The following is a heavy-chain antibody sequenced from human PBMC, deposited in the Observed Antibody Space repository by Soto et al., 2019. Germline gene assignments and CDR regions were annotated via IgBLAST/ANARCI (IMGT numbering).Heavy chain of an antibody. CDR3: AKIHGAFDI. CDR2: IYYSGST. CDR1: GGSISSYY. J-gene: IGHJ3*02. Sequence: QVQLQESGPGLVKPSETLSLTCTVSGGSISSYYWSWIRQPPGKGLEWIGYIYYSGSTNYNPSLKSRVTISVDTSKNQCSLKLSSVTAADTAVYYCAKIHGAFDIWGQGTMVTVSS. V-gene: IGHV4-59*01.